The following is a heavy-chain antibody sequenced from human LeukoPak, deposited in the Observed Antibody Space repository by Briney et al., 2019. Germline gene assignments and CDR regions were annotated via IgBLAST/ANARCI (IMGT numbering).Heavy chain of an antibody. J-gene: IGHJ4*02. V-gene: IGHV3-30-3*01. CDR1: GFTFSSYA. D-gene: IGHD1-1*01. CDR2: ISYDGSNK. CDR3: ARDQGGYNWNDFDY. Sequence: PGGSLRLSCAASGFTFSSYAMHWVRQAPGKGLEWVAVISYDGSNKYYADFVKGRFTISRDNSKNTLYLQMNSLRAEDTAVYYCARDQGGYNWNDFDYWGQGTLVTVSS.